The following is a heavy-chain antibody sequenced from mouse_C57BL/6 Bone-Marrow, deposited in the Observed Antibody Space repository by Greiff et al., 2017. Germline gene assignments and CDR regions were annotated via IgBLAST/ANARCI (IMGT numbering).Heavy chain of an antibody. V-gene: IGHV5-6*01. Sequence: EVKLMESGGDLVKPGGSLKLSCAASGFTFSSYGMSWVRQTPDKRLEWVATISSGGSYTYYPDSVKGRFTISRDNAKNTLNLQMSSLKSEDTAMYYCARASYDCESSYLDYWGQGTTLTVSA. CDR3: ARASYDCESSYLDY. CDR1: GFTFSSYG. D-gene: IGHD1-1*01. J-gene: IGHJ2*01. CDR2: ISSGGSYT.